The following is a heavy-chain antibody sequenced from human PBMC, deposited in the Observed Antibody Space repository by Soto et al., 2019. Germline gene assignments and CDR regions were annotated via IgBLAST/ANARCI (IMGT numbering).Heavy chain of an antibody. Sequence: GSLRLCCAASGFTFISYSMNWVRQAPGKGLESVSSISSRSSYIYYADSVKGRFTSSRENTKIPLYLQMNSLRAGDTVVYFCARDAQYYDILTGYHSPNYFDYWGKGTLVTVPS. CDR3: ARDAQYYDILTGYHSPNYFDY. J-gene: IGHJ4*02. V-gene: IGHV3-21*01. CDR2: ISSRSSYI. CDR1: GFTFISYS. D-gene: IGHD3-9*01.